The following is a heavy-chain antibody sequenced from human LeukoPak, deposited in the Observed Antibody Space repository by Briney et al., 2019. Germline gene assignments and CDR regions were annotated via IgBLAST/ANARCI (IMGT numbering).Heavy chain of an antibody. V-gene: IGHV3-30*01. CDR3: ATGKLDASCYDFMLPF. Sequence: PGGSLRLSYAASGFTFSTSAVHWVRQAPGKGLEWVAVFSRDGINKYYADSVKGRFTISRDNSKSTLYLQMNSLRTGDTALYYCATGKLDASCYDFMLPFWGQGTLVTVSS. D-gene: IGHD5-12*01. CDR2: FSRDGINK. J-gene: IGHJ4*02. CDR1: GFTFSTSA.